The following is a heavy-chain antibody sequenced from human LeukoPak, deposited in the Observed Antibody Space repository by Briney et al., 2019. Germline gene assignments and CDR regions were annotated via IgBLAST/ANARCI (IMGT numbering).Heavy chain of an antibody. CDR2: ISSGSDYI. CDR1: GFTFSRYS. D-gene: IGHD6-13*01. V-gene: IGHV3-21*01. Sequence: GGSLKLSCAASGFTFSRYSLHWVRQAPGKGLEWVASISSGSDYIYYGDSVKGRFTISRDNAKNSLYLQMNSLRAEDTAVYYCASVSYSSSLPNFDPWGQGTLVTVSS. CDR3: ASVSYSSSLPNFDP. J-gene: IGHJ5*02.